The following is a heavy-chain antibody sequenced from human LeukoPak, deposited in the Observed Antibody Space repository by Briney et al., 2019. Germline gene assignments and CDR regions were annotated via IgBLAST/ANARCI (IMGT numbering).Heavy chain of an antibody. J-gene: IGHJ5*02. Sequence: ASVKVSCKASGYTFTTYYIHWMRQAPGQGLELMGWINPNSGGTYHAQSFQGRVTLTRDTSISSAYMELRGLRSDDTAVYYCALYSSGLFDPWGQGTLVTVSS. CDR2: INPNSGGT. D-gene: IGHD6-19*01. V-gene: IGHV1-2*02. CDR1: GYTFTTYY. CDR3: ALYSSGLFDP.